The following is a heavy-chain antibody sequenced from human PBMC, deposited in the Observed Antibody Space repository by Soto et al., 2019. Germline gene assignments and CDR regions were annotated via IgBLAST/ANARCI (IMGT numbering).Heavy chain of an antibody. CDR1: GGSISSGGYY. CDR3: ARYEVQGLAAGGRFDD. Sequence: SETLSLTCTVSGGSISSGGYYWTWIRQHPGKGLEWIGYIFHTGITFYNPSLKSRVTISVDTSKNQFSLELNSVTAADTAVYYCARYEVQGLAAGGRFDDWRQGTPITVSS. CDR2: IFHTGIT. V-gene: IGHV4-31*03. D-gene: IGHD6-13*01. J-gene: IGHJ4*02.